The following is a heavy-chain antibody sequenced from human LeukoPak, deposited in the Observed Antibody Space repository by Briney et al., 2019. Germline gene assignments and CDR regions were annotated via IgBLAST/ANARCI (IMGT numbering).Heavy chain of an antibody. V-gene: IGHV4-4*09. CDR2: FYTSGNT. CDR3: ARHRAEMATITDDTFDM. Sequence: PSETLSLTCNVSGTSITPYSWSWIRQPPGRGLEWIGYFYTSGNTHQNPSLKSRVTMSIDASKNQFSLRLSSMTAADTAVYYCARHRAEMATITDDTFDMWGQGTMVTVSS. CDR1: GTSITPYS. D-gene: IGHD5-24*01. J-gene: IGHJ3*02.